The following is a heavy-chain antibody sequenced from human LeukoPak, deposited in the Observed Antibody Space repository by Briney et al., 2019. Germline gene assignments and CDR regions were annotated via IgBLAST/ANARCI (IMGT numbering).Heavy chain of an antibody. CDR2: IIPIFGTA. Sequence: ASVKVSFKASGGTFSSYAISWVRQAPGQGLEWMGGIIPIFGTANYAQKFQGRVTITTDESTSTAYMELSSLRSEDTAVYYCASSWGYYDSSGYYERYNWFDPWGQGTLVTVSS. D-gene: IGHD3-22*01. J-gene: IGHJ5*02. V-gene: IGHV1-69*05. CDR3: ASSWGYYDSSGYYERYNWFDP. CDR1: GGTFSSYA.